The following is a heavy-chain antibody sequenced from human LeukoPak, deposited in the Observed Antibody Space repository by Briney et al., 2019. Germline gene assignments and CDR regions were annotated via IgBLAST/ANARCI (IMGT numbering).Heavy chain of an antibody. Sequence: ASVKVSCKASGYTFTGYYMHWVRQAPGQGLEWMGIINPSGGSTSYAQKFQGRVTMTRDTSTSTVYMELSSLRSEDTAVYYCARPSYCGGDCYWSEYFQHWGQGTLVTVSS. CDR1: GYTFTGYY. J-gene: IGHJ1*01. CDR3: ARPSYCGGDCYWSEYFQH. V-gene: IGHV1-46*01. D-gene: IGHD2-21*02. CDR2: INPSGGST.